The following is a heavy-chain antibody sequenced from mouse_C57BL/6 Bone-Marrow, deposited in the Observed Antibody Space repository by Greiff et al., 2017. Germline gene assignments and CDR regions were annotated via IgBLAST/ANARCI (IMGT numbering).Heavy chain of an antibody. V-gene: IGHV1-63*01. Sequence: VKLQQSGAELVRPGTSVKMSCKASGYTFTNYWIGWAKQRPGHGLEWIGDIYPGGGYTNYNEKFKGKATLTADKSSSAAYMQFSSLTSEDSAIYYCARSSQSYFDVWGTGTTVTVSS. D-gene: IGHD3-2*02. CDR1: GYTFTNYW. CDR2: IYPGGGYT. CDR3: ARSSQSYFDV. J-gene: IGHJ1*03.